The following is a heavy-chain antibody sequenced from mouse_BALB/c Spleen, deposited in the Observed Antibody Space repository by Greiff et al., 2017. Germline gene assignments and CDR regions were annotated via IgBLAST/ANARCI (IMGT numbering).Heavy chain of an antibody. V-gene: IGHV7-3*02. CDR3: ARDMISSNYFDN. CDR2: IRNEANGYTT. D-gene: IGHD1-1*01. Sequence: EVQVVESGAGLVEPGGSLRLSCAASGFTFTDYYMSWVRQPPGKALEWLGFIRNEANGYTTDYSASVKGRFTIYIDNSQSILYLQMNTLRAEDSATYYCARDMISSNYFDNWGQGTTLTVSS. CDR1: GFTFTDYY. J-gene: IGHJ2*01.